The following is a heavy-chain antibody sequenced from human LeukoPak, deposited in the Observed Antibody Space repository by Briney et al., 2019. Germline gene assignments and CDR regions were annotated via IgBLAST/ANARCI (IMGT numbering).Heavy chain of an antibody. V-gene: IGHV4-4*02. D-gene: IGHD6-13*01. CDR1: GGSISSSNW. CDR3: ARVPYSSSWPGFDP. J-gene: IGHJ5*02. Sequence: PSETLSLTCAVSGGSISSSNWWSWVRQPPGKGLEWIGEIYHSGSTNYNPSLKSRVTISVDKSKNQFSLKLSSVTAADTAVYYCARVPYSSSWPGFDPWGQGTQVTVSS. CDR2: IYHSGST.